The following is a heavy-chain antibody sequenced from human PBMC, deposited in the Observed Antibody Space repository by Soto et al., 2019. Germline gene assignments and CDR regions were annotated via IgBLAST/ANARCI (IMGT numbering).Heavy chain of an antibody. Sequence: GGSLRLSCIGSGFTFGDHVMSWFRQAPGKGLEWVGVISNKGRGETTEYAASVTGRFSMSRDDSRSIAYLQMNSLQTEDTAVYYCARGPVTAAFDFWGQGTLVTVSS. V-gene: IGHV3-49*03. CDR1: GFTFGDHV. CDR2: ISNKGRGETT. D-gene: IGHD2-21*02. CDR3: ARGPVTAAFDF. J-gene: IGHJ4*02.